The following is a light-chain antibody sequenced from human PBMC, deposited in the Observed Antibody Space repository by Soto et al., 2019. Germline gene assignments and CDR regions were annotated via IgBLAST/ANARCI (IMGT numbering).Light chain of an antibody. CDR1: QSLLHSNGYNY. V-gene: IGKV2-28*01. CDR3: LQPLQTPWT. Sequence: EIVMTQSPLSLPVTPGEPASISCRSSQSLLHSNGYNYLDWYLQRPGQSPQVLIYLGSNRATGVPDRFSGSGSGTDFTLKISRVEAEYVGVYYCLQPLQTPWTFGQGTKVEIK. CDR2: LGS. J-gene: IGKJ1*01.